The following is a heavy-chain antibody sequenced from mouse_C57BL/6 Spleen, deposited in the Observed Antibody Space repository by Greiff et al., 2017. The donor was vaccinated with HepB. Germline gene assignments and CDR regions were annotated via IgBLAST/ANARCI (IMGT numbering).Heavy chain of an antibody. J-gene: IGHJ3*01. CDR3: ASVYYGSSFAY. CDR1: GYTFTGYW. D-gene: IGHD1-1*01. CDR2: ILPGSGST. V-gene: IGHV1-9*01. Sequence: QVQLQQSGAELLKPGASVKLSCKATGYTFTGYWIEWVKQRPGHGLEWIGEILPGSGSTNYNEKFKGKATFTADTSSNTAYTQLSSLTTEDSAIYYCASVYYGSSFAYWGQGTLVTVSA.